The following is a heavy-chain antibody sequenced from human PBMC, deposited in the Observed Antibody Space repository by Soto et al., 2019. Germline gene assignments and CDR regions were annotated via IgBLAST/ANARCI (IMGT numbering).Heavy chain of an antibody. CDR1: GGSISSGGYS. J-gene: IGHJ4*02. CDR3: ASGAILTGRNLDY. D-gene: IGHD3-9*01. CDR2: IYHSGST. V-gene: IGHV4-30-2*01. Sequence: SETLSLTCAVSGGSISSGGYSWSWIRQPPGKGLEWIGYIYHSGSTYYNPSLKSRVTISVDRSKNQFSLKLSSVTAADTAVYYCASGAILTGRNLDYWGQGTLVTVSS.